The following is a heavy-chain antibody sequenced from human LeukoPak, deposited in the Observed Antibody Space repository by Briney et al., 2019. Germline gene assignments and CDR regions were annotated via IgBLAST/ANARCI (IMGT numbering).Heavy chain of an antibody. V-gene: IGHV3-7*04. Sequence: GGSLRLSCAASGFTFSSYWMSWVRQAPGKGLEWVANIKQDGSEKYYVDSVKGRFTISRDNAKNSLYLQMNSLRAEDTAVYYCARAEQFVVVVAASLPLVDYWGQGTLVTVSS. J-gene: IGHJ4*02. CDR1: GFTFSSYW. D-gene: IGHD2-15*01. CDR2: IKQDGSEK. CDR3: ARAEQFVVVVAASLPLVDY.